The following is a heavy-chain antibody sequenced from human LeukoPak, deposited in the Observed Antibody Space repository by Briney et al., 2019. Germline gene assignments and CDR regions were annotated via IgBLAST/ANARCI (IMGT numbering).Heavy chain of an antibody. V-gene: IGHV3-48*02. CDR1: GFAFSSSN. CDR2: ISSSSSPI. J-gene: IGHJ4*02. Sequence: GGSLRLSCAASGFAFSSSNMNWVRQAPGKGLEWLSYISSSSSPIYYADSVKGRFTISRDNADNSPYLQMNSLRDEDTAVYYCVRMVYGSGTYTIDSWGQGTLVTVSS. CDR3: VRMVYGSGTYTIDS. D-gene: IGHD3-10*01.